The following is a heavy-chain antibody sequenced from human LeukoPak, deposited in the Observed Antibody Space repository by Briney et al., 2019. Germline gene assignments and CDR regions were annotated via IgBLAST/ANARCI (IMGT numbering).Heavy chain of an antibody. V-gene: IGHV7-4-1*02. D-gene: IGHD3-16*02. Sequence: GASVKVSCKASGYTFTNYAMNWMRQAPGQGLEWMGWIHPSTGNPAYAQGFTGRFVFSLDTSVSTTYLQISSLKAEDTAVYFCARAFQSLGGLSLPDYWGQGTLVTVSS. CDR2: IHPSTGNP. CDR1: GYTFTNYA. CDR3: ARAFQSLGGLSLPDY. J-gene: IGHJ4*02.